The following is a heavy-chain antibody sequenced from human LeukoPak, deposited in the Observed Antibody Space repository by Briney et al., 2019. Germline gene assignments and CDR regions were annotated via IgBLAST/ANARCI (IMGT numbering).Heavy chain of an antibody. D-gene: IGHD3-3*01. Sequence: SQTLSLTCAVYGASFSGYCCGWISQPPGKGLGWIGEINHSGRTNNNPSLKGRATIPVDTSKNQFSLKLSSVTAADTAVDYCAREGEDDFWSGYQRVAPFDYWGQGTLVTDSS. V-gene: IGHV4-34*04. CDR1: GASFSGYC. J-gene: IGHJ4*02. CDR3: AREGEDDFWSGYQRVAPFDY. CDR2: INHSGRT.